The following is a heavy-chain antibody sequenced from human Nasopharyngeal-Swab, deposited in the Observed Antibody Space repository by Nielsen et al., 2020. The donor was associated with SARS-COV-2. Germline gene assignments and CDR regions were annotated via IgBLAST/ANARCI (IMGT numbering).Heavy chain of an antibody. CDR3: ARGTVGYCSSTSCYEGRGYYGMDV. J-gene: IGHJ6*02. CDR2: INHSGST. Sequence: SGTLSLTCAVSGVTFSCYSWSWLRQPPGKGLEWIGEINHSGSTNYNPSLKSRVSILVGTSKNQFSLKLITVTGADTAVYYCARGTVGYCSSTSCYEGRGYYGMDVWGQGTTVTVSS. CDR1: GVTFSCYS. V-gene: IGHV4-34*01. D-gene: IGHD2-2*01.